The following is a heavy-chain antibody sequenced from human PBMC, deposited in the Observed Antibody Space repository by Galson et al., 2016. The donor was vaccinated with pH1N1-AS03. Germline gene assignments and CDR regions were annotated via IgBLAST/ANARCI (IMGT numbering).Heavy chain of an antibody. J-gene: IGHJ4*02. Sequence: SLRLSCAASGFSFSNFAVTWVRQAPGRGLEWVSLIHDDGVGKYYADSVKGRFTISRDNSKKTLFLQMNSLRDEDTAVYYCAKARGLVPRKYFFDYWGQGTLVAVSS. D-gene: IGHD3/OR15-3a*01. CDR3: AKARGLVPRKYFFDY. CDR2: IHDDGVGK. V-gene: IGHV3-23*01. CDR1: GFSFSNFA.